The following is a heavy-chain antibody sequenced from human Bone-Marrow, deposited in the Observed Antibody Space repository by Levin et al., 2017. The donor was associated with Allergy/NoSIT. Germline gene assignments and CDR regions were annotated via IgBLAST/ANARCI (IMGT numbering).Heavy chain of an antibody. CDR3: AKALGDYITYSYGMDV. CDR1: GVIFSSYA. Sequence: GGSLRLSCGVSGVIFSSYAMSWARQAPGRGLEWVSVIRGSGQTTYYADSVKGRFTITRDNSKNTLYLQMNSLRADDTAIYFCAKALGDYITYSYGMDVWGQGTTVTVS. D-gene: IGHD4-17*01. J-gene: IGHJ6*02. CDR2: IRGSGQTT. V-gene: IGHV3-23*01.